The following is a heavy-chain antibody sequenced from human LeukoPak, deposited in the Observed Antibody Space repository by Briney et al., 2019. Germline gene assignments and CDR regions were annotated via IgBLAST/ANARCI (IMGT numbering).Heavy chain of an antibody. Sequence: GESLKISCAASGFTFSSYAMSWVRQAPGKGLEWVSAISGSGGSTYYADSVKGRFTISRDNSKNTLYLQMNSLRAEDTAVYYCAKPVLLWFGDYWGQGTLVTVSS. D-gene: IGHD3-10*01. J-gene: IGHJ4*02. V-gene: IGHV3-23*01. CDR1: GFTFSSYA. CDR2: ISGSGGST. CDR3: AKPVLLWFGDY.